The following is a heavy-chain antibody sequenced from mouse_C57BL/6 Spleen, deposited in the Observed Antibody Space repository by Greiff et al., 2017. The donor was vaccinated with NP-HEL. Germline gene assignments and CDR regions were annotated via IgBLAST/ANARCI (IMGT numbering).Heavy chain of an antibody. CDR1: GYTFTSYW. Sequence: QVQLQQPGAELVKPGASVKMSCKASGYTFTSYWITWVKQRPGQGLEWIGDIYPGSGSTNYNEKFKSKATLTVDTSSSTAYMQLSSLTSEDSAVYSVASGYYGSRDWYFDVWGTGTTVTVSS. CDR3: ASGYYGSRDWYFDV. J-gene: IGHJ1*03. V-gene: IGHV1-55*01. CDR2: IYPGSGST. D-gene: IGHD1-1*01.